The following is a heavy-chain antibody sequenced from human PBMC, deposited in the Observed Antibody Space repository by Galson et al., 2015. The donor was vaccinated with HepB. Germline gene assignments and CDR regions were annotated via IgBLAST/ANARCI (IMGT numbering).Heavy chain of an antibody. D-gene: IGHD3-10*01. V-gene: IGHV3-30*18. CDR3: ANQPGSHKAGVYYYYGMDV. CDR1: GFTFSSYG. CDR2: ISYDGSNK. Sequence: SLRLSCAASGFTFSSYGLHWVRQAPGKGLEWVAVISYDGSNKYYADSVKGRFTISRDNSKNTLYLQMNSLRAEDTAVYYCANQPGSHKAGVYYYYGMDVWGQGTTVTVSS. J-gene: IGHJ6*02.